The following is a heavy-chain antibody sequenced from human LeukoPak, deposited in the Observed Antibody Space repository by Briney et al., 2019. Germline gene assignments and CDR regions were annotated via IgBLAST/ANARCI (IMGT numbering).Heavy chain of an antibody. V-gene: IGHV4-4*09. Sequence: PSETLSLTCTVSGGSISSYYWSWIRQPPGKGLEWIGYIYTSGSTNYNPSLKSRVTISVDTSKNQFSLKLSSVTAADTALYYCAKDIDPDYGDYVRSAFDIWGQGTMVTVSS. D-gene: IGHD4-17*01. CDR1: GGSISSYY. CDR2: IYTSGST. CDR3: AKDIDPDYGDYVRSAFDI. J-gene: IGHJ3*02.